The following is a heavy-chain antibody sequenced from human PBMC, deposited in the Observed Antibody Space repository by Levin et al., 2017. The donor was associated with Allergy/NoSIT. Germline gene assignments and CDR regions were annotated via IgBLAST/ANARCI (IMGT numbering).Heavy chain of an antibody. J-gene: IGHJ4*02. Sequence: GESLKISCAASGFTFSNYAMNWVRQAPGKGLEWVSSISTSSNYIYYADSVKGRFTISRDNAKNSLCLQMNSLRAEDTAVYYCARTPGGVVAGQLWGPGTLVTVSS. D-gene: IGHD6-19*01. CDR3: ARTPGGVVAGQL. CDR2: ISTSSNYI. V-gene: IGHV3-21*01. CDR1: GFTFSNYA.